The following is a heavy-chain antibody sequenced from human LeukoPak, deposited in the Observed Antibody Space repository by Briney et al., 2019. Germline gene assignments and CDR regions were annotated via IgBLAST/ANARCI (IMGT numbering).Heavy chain of an antibody. CDR1: GFTFSSYE. J-gene: IGHJ4*02. CDR2: ISISSSII. Sequence: QTGGSLRLSCAASGFTFSSYEMNWVRQAPGKGLEWVSYISISSSIIYYADSVKGRFTISRDNAKNSLYLQMNSLRAEDTAVYYCARVNYGDYLPSFDYWGQGTLVTVSS. V-gene: IGHV3-48*01. CDR3: ARVNYGDYLPSFDY. D-gene: IGHD4-17*01.